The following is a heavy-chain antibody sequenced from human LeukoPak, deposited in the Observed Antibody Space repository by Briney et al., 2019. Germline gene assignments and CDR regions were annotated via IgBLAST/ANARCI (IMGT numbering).Heavy chain of an antibody. D-gene: IGHD6-19*01. CDR1: GCSFTSYG. J-gene: IGHJ4*02. Sequence: GPSVKVSCKASGCSFTSYGITWVRHALGQGLEEMEWINPYNGNTNYAQKLQGRVTMTTDTSTRTAYMDLRSLRADDTAVYYCARERSGWFFSSWGQGTLVTVSS. V-gene: IGHV1-18*01. CDR3: ARERSGWFFSS. CDR2: INPYNGNT.